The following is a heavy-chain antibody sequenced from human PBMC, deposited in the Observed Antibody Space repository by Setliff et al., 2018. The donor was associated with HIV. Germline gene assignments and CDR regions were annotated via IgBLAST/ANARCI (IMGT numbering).Heavy chain of an antibody. CDR1: GGPVSMPGW. D-gene: IGHD1-7*01. CDR3: VKEGRTSTVFDY. V-gene: IGHV4-4*02. J-gene: IGHJ4*02. Sequence: SETLSLTCTVIGGPVSMPGWWGWVRQSPGKRLEWIGEVSDGGTKYNPSLQGRATTSVDRSKNQFSLELRSVTAADTAVYYCVKEGRTSTVFDYWGQGVMVTV. CDR2: VSDGGT.